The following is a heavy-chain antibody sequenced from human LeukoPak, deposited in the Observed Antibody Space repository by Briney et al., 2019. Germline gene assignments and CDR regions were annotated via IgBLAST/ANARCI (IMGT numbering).Heavy chain of an antibody. V-gene: IGHV3-23*01. CDR2: ISGSGGST. CDR1: GFTFSSYA. D-gene: IGHD3-10*01. J-gene: IGHJ4*02. CDR3: AKDGGVWFGESNDY. Sequence: GGSLRLSCAASGFTFSSYAMTWVRQAPGKGLEWVSAISGSGGSTYYADSVKGRFTISRDNSKNTLYLQMNSLRAEDTAVYYCAKDGGVWFGESNDYWGQGTLVTVSS.